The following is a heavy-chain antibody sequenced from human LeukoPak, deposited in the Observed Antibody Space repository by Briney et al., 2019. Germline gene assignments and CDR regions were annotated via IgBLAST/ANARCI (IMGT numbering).Heavy chain of an antibody. J-gene: IGHJ4*02. CDR2: ISGSGGST. CDR1: GFTFSSYA. V-gene: IGHV3-23*01. D-gene: IGHD3-22*01. Sequence: GGSLRLSCAASGFTFSSYAMSWARQAPGKGLEWVSAISGSGGSTYYADSVKGRFTISRDNSKNTLYLQMNSLRAEDTAVYYCAKDTRRGLYYDSSGSLDYWGQGTLVTVSS. CDR3: AKDTRRGLYYDSSGSLDY.